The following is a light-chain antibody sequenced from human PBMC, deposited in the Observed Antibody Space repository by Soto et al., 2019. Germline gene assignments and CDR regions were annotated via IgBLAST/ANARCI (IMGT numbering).Light chain of an antibody. J-gene: IGLJ2*01. CDR2: LNSDGSH. Sequence: QPVLTQSPSASASLGASVKLTCTLSSGHSSYAIAWHQQQPEKGPRYLMKLNSDGSHNKGDGIPDRFSGSSSGAERYLTISRLQSEDEADYYCQTWNTGTHVVFGGGTQLTVL. CDR3: QTWNTGTHVV. V-gene: IGLV4-69*01. CDR1: SGHSSYA.